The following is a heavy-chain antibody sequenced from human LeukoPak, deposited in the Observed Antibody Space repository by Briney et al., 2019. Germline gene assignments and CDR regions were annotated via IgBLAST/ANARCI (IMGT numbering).Heavy chain of an antibody. CDR2: IYSGGST. CDR3: ARDLNSYDSSASGH. V-gene: IGHV3-53*01. J-gene: IGHJ4*02. D-gene: IGHD3-22*01. Sequence: QTGGSLRLSCAASGFTVSSNYMSWVRQAPGKGLEWVSVIYSGGSTYYAGSVKGRFSISRDNSKNTLYLQMNSLRAEDTAVYYCARDLNSYDSSASGHWGQGTLVTVSS. CDR1: GFTVSSNY.